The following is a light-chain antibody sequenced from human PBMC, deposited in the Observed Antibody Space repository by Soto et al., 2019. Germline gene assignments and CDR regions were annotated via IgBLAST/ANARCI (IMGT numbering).Light chain of an antibody. CDR2: VNS. J-gene: IGLJ1*01. CDR1: SSNIGAGYD. CDR3: SSYTTSSTPSYV. V-gene: IGLV1-40*01. Sequence: QSVLTQPPSVSGAPGQRVTISCSGSSSNIGAGYDVHWYQQLPGTAPKLLIYVNSNRPSGVPDRFSGSKSDNTASLTISGLLPDDEADYYCSSYTTSSTPSYVFGTGTKVTVL.